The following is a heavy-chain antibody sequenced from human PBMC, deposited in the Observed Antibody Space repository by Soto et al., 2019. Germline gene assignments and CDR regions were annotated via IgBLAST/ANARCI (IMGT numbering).Heavy chain of an antibody. CDR1: GFTFSSYW. CDR3: ARGESYVDTAMVIDY. CDR2: INSDGSST. Sequence: GGSLRLSCAASGFTFSSYWMHWVRQAPGKGLVWVSRINSDGSSTSYADSVKGRFTISRDNAKNTLYLQMNSLRAEDTAVYYCARGESYVDTAMVIDYWGQGTLVTVSS. V-gene: IGHV3-74*01. D-gene: IGHD5-18*01. J-gene: IGHJ4*02.